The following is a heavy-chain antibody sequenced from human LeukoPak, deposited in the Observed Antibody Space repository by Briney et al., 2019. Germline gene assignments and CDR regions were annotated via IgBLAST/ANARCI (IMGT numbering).Heavy chain of an antibody. CDR2: ISYDGSNK. D-gene: IGHD6-13*01. CDR1: GFTFSSYA. V-gene: IGHV3-30-3*01. CDR3: ARDLRTLAAAGEY. Sequence: GGSLRLSCAASGFTFSSYAMHWVRQAPGKGLEWVAVISYDGSNKYYADSVKGRFTISRDNAKNTLYLQMNSLRAEDTAVYYCARDLRTLAAAGEYWGQGTLVPVSS. J-gene: IGHJ4*02.